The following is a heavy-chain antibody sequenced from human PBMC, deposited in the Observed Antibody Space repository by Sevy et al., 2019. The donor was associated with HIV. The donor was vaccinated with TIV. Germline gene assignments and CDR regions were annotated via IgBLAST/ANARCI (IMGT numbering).Heavy chain of an antibody. CDR1: GLSVSDNY. V-gene: IGHV3-66*01. Sequence: GGSLRLSCAASGLSVSDNYMNWVRQAPGKGLELVSVIYSDGRTYYPDSVKGRFSISRDNSKNILYLHMKSLRPEVTAVYYCARDRYYDASGYYYYYYGMDVWGQGTTVTVSS. CDR3: ARDRYYDASGYYYYYYGMDV. CDR2: IYSDGRT. J-gene: IGHJ6*02. D-gene: IGHD3-22*01.